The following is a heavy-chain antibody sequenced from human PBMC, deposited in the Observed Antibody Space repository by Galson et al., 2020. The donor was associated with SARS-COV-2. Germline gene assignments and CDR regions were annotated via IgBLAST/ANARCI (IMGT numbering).Heavy chain of an antibody. CDR2: IYTSGST. J-gene: IGHJ5*02. CDR1: GGSISSGSYY. V-gene: IGHV4-61*02. CDR3: ARGITMVRGVLKNNWFDP. Sequence: SETLSLTCTVSGGSISSGSYYWSWIRQPAGKGLEWIGRIYTSGSTNYNPSLKSRVTISVDTSKNQFSLKLSSVTAADTAVYYCARGITMVRGVLKNNWFDPWGQGNLVTVSS. D-gene: IGHD3-10*01.